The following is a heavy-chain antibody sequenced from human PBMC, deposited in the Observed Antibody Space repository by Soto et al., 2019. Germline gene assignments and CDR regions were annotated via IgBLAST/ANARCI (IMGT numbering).Heavy chain of an antibody. J-gene: IGHJ4*02. Sequence: SETLSLTCTVSGGSISSYYWSWIRQPPGKGLEWVGYIYYSGSTNYNPSLKSRVTISVDTSKNQFSLKLSSVTAADTAAYYCARDHIGSFDYWGQGTLVTVSS. V-gene: IGHV4-59*01. CDR1: GGSISSYY. D-gene: IGHD5-12*01. CDR2: IYYSGST. CDR3: ARDHIGSFDY.